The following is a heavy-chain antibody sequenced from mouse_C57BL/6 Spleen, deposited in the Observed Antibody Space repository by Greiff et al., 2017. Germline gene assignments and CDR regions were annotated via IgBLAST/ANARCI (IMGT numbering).Heavy chain of an antibody. CDR3: ARGANDSSGVFAY. V-gene: IGHV1-69*01. Sequence: QVQLQQPGAELVMPGASVKLSCKASGYTFTSYWLHWVKQRPGQGLEWIGEIDPSDSYTNYNQKFKGKSTLTVDKSSSTAYMQLSSLTSEDSAVYYCARGANDSSGVFAYWGQGTVVTVSA. CDR1: GYTFTSYW. D-gene: IGHD3-2*02. CDR2: IDPSDSYT. J-gene: IGHJ3*01.